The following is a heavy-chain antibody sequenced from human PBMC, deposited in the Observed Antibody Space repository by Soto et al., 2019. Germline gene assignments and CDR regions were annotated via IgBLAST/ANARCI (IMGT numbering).Heavy chain of an antibody. D-gene: IGHD3-10*01. CDR1: GFTFSSYG. J-gene: IGHJ6*02. CDR3: AKTGMGELLEGYYYYGMDV. Sequence: QVQLVESGGGVVQPGRSLRLSCAASGFTFSSYGMHWVHQAPGKGLEWVAVISYDGSNKYYADSVKGRFTISRDNSKNTLYLQMNSLRAEDTAVYYCAKTGMGELLEGYYYYGMDVWGQGTTVTVSS. CDR2: ISYDGSNK. V-gene: IGHV3-30*18.